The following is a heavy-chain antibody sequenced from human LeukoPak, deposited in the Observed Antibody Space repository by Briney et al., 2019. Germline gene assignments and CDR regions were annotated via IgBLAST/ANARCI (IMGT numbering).Heavy chain of an antibody. CDR1: GFTFSSYS. V-gene: IGHV3-21*01. D-gene: IGHD1-26*01. J-gene: IGHJ4*02. CDR2: ISSSSSYI. CDR3: AKFLNSGSVPGDFY. Sequence: PGGSLRLSCAASGFTFSSYSMNWVRQAPGKGLEWVSSISSSSSYIYYADSVKGRFTISRDNSKNTLYLQMNSLRAEDTAVYYCAKFLNSGSVPGDFYWGQGTLVTVSS.